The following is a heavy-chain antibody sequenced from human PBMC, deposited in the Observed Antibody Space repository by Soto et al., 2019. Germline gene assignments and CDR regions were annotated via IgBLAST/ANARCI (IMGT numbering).Heavy chain of an antibody. CDR2: ISSSSSYI. J-gene: IGHJ4*02. Sequence: GGALRRSCAASRFTFRSYSMKSVRPAPGHRLEGVASISSSSSYIYYADSVKGRLTVSRDNANNSVFLVMNSLRGEDSAVYYCARGMGTAMVTLSFDYWGQGTLVTVSS. V-gene: IGHV3-21*01. CDR1: RFTFRSYS. CDR3: ARGMGTAMVTLSFDY. D-gene: IGHD5-18*01.